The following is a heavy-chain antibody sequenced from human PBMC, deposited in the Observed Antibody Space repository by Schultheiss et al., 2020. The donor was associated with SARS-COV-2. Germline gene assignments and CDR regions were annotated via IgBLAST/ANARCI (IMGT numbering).Heavy chain of an antibody. CDR1: GYTFTSYL. CDR2: ISGYNGNT. Sequence: ASVKVSCKASGYTFTSYLITWVRQAPGQGLEWMGWISGYNGNTKYAQKLQGRVTMTTDTSTRTAYMELRSLRSDDTAVYYCARDFEEDWNPLGRGLPFDPWGQGTLVTVSS. CDR3: ARDFEEDWNPLGRGLPFDP. D-gene: IGHD3-16*01. J-gene: IGHJ5*02. V-gene: IGHV1-18*01.